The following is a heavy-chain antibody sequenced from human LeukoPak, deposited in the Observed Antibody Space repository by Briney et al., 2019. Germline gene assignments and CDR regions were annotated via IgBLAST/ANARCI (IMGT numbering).Heavy chain of an antibody. D-gene: IGHD3-3*01. Sequence: SGGSLRLSCAASGFIFSNYWMSWVRQAPAKGLEWVAKINEGGSEKPYVDSVKGRITISRDNAKNSLYLEMNGLRAEDTAVYYCARYDGYDLRYWGQGTLVTVSS. J-gene: IGHJ4*02. CDR2: INEGGSEK. V-gene: IGHV3-7*01. CDR1: GFIFSNYW. CDR3: ARYDGYDLRY.